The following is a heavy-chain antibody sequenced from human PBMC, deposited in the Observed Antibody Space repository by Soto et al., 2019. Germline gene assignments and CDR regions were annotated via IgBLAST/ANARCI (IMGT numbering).Heavy chain of an antibody. CDR1: GFTFDDYA. V-gene: IGHV3-9*01. Sequence: EVQLVESGGGLVQPGRSLRLSCAASGFTFDDYAMHWVRQARGKGLEWVSGISWNSGSIGYADSVKGRFTISRDNAKNSLYLQMNSLRAEDTALYYCAKDMRPNYYYYMDVWGKGTTVTVSS. CDR3: AKDMRPNYYYYMDV. J-gene: IGHJ6*03. CDR2: ISWNSGSI.